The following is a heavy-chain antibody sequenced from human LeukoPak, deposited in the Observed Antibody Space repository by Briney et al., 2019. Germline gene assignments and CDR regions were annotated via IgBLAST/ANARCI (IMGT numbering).Heavy chain of an antibody. CDR3: ATFSPILGNFDY. Sequence: ASVKVSCKVSGYTLTELSMHWVRQAPGKGLEWMGGFDPEDGETIYAQKFQGRVTMTEDTSTDTAYMELSSLRSEDTAVYYCATFSPILGNFDYWGQGTLVTVSS. CDR1: GYTLTELS. J-gene: IGHJ4*02. V-gene: IGHV1-24*01. D-gene: IGHD1-26*01. CDR2: FDPEDGET.